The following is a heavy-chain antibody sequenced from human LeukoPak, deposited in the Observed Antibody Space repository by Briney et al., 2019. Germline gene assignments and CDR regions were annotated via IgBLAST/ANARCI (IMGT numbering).Heavy chain of an antibody. CDR2: ISYDGTNK. CDR3: AKDPGRGKITFGGVIASYAFAI. Sequence: PGGSLRLSCAASGFTFSRYGIHWVRQAPGKGLEWVAVISYDGTNKYYADSVKGRFTISRDNSKNTLYLEMNSLRAEDTAVYYCAKDPGRGKITFGGVIASYAFAIWGRGTKVIVSS. V-gene: IGHV3-30*18. CDR1: GFTFSRYG. J-gene: IGHJ3*02. D-gene: IGHD3-16*02.